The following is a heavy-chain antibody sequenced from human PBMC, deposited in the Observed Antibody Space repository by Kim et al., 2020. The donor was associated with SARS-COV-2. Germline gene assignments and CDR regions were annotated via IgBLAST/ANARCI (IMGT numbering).Heavy chain of an antibody. J-gene: IGHJ4*02. V-gene: IGHV4-34*01. CDR1: GGSFSGYY. CDR3: ARVFPGLLWFGESHSYFDY. D-gene: IGHD3-10*01. CDR2: INHSGST. Sequence: SETLSLTCAVYGGSFSGYYWSWIRQPPGKGLEWIGEINHSGSTNYNPSLKSRVTISVDTSKNQFSLKLSSVTAADTAVYYCARVFPGLLWFGESHSYFDYWGQGTLVTVSS.